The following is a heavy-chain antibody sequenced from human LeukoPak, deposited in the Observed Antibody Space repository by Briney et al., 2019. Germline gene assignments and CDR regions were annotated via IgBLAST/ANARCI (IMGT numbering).Heavy chain of an antibody. Sequence: KGRFTISRDNAKSSLFLQMNSLRTEDTAVYFCAKFEGATIPGWFNDYWGQGILVTVSS. V-gene: IGHV3-11*03. J-gene: IGHJ4*02. D-gene: IGHD6-19*01. CDR3: AKFEGATIPGWFNDY.